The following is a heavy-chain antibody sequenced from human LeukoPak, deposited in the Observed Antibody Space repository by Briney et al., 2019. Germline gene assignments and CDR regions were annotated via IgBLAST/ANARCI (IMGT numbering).Heavy chain of an antibody. V-gene: IGHV3-23*01. Sequence: GGSLRLSCAASGFTFSSYAMSWVRQAPGKGLEWVSAVSNSGGSTYYADSVKGRFIISRDNSKNTLYLQMNSLRVEDTAIYYCAKDMIGFNGNYDAFDIWGQGTMVTVSS. D-gene: IGHD3-22*01. J-gene: IGHJ3*02. CDR1: GFTFSSYA. CDR2: VSNSGGST. CDR3: AKDMIGFNGNYDAFDI.